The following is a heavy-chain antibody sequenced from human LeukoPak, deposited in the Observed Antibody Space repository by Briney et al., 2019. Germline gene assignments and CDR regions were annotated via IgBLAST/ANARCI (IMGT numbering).Heavy chain of an antibody. CDR3: AKDGGELLDRFYNWFDP. CDR1: GFTFSTYW. V-gene: IGHV3-74*01. CDR2: IDSDGSNI. Sequence: GGSLRLSCAASGFTFSTYWMHWVRQAPGKGLVWVSRIDSDGSNINYADSVKGRFTISRDNAKNTLYLQMNSLRAEDTAVYYCAKDGGELLDRFYNWFDPWGQGTLVTVSS. J-gene: IGHJ5*02. D-gene: IGHD1-26*01.